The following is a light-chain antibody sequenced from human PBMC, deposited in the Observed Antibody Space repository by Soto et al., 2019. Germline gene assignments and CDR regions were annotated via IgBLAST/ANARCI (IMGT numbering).Light chain of an antibody. Sequence: EIVLTQSPATLSLSPGERATLSCRSSRSVSRYLAWYQQKPGQAPRLLIFDASNRATGIPARFSGSGSGTEFTLPISSLEPEDFAVYYCQQRSNWPPFTFGPGTKVEIK. CDR2: DAS. J-gene: IGKJ3*01. CDR3: QQRSNWPPFT. CDR1: RSVSRY. V-gene: IGKV3-11*01.